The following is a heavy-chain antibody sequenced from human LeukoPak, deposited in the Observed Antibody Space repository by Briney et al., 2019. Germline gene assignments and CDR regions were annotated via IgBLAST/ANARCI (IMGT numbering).Heavy chain of an antibody. D-gene: IGHD2-2*01. J-gene: IGHJ6*02. V-gene: IGHV3-11*01. Sequence: GGSLRLSCAASGFTFSDYYMSWIRQAPGKGLEWVSYISSSGSTIYHADSVKGRFTISRDNAKNSLYLQMNSLRAEDTAVYYCARGFSTAHYYYYYGMDVWGQGTTVTVSS. CDR2: ISSSGSTI. CDR1: GFTFSDYY. CDR3: ARGFSTAHYYYYYGMDV.